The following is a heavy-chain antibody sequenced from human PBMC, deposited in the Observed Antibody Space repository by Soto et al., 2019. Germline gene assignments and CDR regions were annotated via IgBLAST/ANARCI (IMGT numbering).Heavy chain of an antibody. J-gene: IGHJ5*02. CDR3: ARVGGINWFDP. CDR1: GGSISSGGYS. CDR2: IYYSGST. Sequence: SETLSLTCAVSGGSISSGGYSWSWIRQAPGRGLEWIGYIYYSGSTYYNPSLKSRVTISVDTSKNQFSLKLSSVTAADTAVYYCARVGGINWFDPWGQGTLVTVSS. V-gene: IGHV4-31*11. D-gene: IGHD1-20*01.